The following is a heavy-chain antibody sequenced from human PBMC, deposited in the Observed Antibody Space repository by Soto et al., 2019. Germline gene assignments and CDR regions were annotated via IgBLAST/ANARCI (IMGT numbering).Heavy chain of an antibody. D-gene: IGHD2-2*01. CDR1: GWSFSGYY. V-gene: IGHV4-34*01. CDR2: INHSGST. CDR3: ARIGCSSTSCSHHYYYYYMDV. J-gene: IGHJ6*03. Sequence: SETLSLTCAFYGWSFSGYYWSWIRQPPGKGLEWIGEINHSGSTNYNPSLKSRVTISVDTSKNQFSLKLSSVTAADTAVYYCARIGCSSTSCSHHYYYYYMDVWGKGTTVTVSS.